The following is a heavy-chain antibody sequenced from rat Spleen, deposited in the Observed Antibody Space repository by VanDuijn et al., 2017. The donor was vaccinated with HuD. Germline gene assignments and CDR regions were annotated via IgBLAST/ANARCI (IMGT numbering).Heavy chain of an antibody. CDR3: TREDYRFDY. Sequence: EVQLVESGGGLVQPGKSLKLSCVASGFTFNNNWMTWIRQAPGKGLEWIASITHIGDGTYYADSVKGRFTISRDNAKSTLFLQMHSLRSEDTATYYCTREDYRFDYWGQGVMVTVSS. D-gene: IGHD1-1*01. CDR1: GFTFNNNW. CDR2: ITHIGDGT. J-gene: IGHJ2*01. V-gene: IGHV5-31*01.